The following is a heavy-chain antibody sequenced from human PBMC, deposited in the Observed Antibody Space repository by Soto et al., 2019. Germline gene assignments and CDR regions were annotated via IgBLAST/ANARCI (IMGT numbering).Heavy chain of an antibody. CDR3: TTDPITKVRGVIADY. CDR1: GFTFSDAW. Sequence: EVQVVESGGGLVKPGGSLRLSCAASGFTFSDAWMSWVRQSPGKGLDWVGRIKYKTDGGTTDYAAPVKGRFTISRDDSKNTLYLQMNSLKTEDTAVYYCTTDPITKVRGVIADYWGQGIMVTVSS. D-gene: IGHD3-10*01. CDR2: IKYKTDGGTT. J-gene: IGHJ4*02. V-gene: IGHV3-15*01.